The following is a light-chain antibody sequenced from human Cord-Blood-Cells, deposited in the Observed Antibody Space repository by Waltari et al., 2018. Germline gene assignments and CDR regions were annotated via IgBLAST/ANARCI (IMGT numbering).Light chain of an antibody. CDR2: AAS. CDR3: QQSYSTPRT. Sequence: GDRVTITCRASQSISSYLNWYQQKPGKAPKLLIYAASSLQSGVPSRFSGSGAGIDFTLTISSLQPEDFATYYCQQSYSTPRTFGQGTKLEIK. V-gene: IGKV1-39*01. J-gene: IGKJ2*01. CDR1: QSISSY.